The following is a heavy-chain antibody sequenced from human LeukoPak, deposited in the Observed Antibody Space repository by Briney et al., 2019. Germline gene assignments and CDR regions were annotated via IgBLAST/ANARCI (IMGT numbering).Heavy chain of an antibody. D-gene: IGHD1-7*01. J-gene: IGHJ4*02. V-gene: IGHV1-8*01. CDR3: ARAPCKYNWNYEGGSYYFDC. CDR1: VYTFTSYD. CDR2: MNPNSGKT. Sequence: GASVKFSSKASVYTFTSYDINSVRHATGQGLEWMGWMNPNSGKTGYAQKFQGGVTMTSNTSIRTAYMELSSLSSEDTAVYYCARAPCKYNWNYEGGSYYFDCWRQGTLVTVSS.